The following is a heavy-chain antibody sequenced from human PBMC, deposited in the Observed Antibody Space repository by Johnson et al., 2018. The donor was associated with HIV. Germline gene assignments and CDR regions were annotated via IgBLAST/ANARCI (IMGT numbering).Heavy chain of an antibody. V-gene: IGHV3-11*01. D-gene: IGHD6-13*01. J-gene: IGHJ3*02. CDR3: TTVPWGQQPSDI. CDR1: GFSFSDYY. CDR2: ISSSGSTI. Sequence: QVQLVESGGGLVQPGGSLRLSCAASGFSFSDYYMSWIRQAPGKGLEWVSYISSSGSTIYYAASVKGRFTISRDNAKNSLYLQMNSLKTEDTAVYYCTTVPWGQQPSDIWGQGTMVTVS.